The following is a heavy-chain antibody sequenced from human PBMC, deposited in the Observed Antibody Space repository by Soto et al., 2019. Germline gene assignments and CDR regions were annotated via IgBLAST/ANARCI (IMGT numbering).Heavy chain of an antibody. J-gene: IGHJ4*02. CDR3: ARRSYSPKGGCYFDY. CDR1: GGSISSYY. D-gene: IGHD2-15*01. Sequence: AETLSLTCTGSGGSISSYYWSWIRQPPGKGLEWIGYIYYSGSTNYNPSLKSRVTISVDTSKNQFSLKLSSVTAADTAVYYCARRSYSPKGGCYFDYWGKGTLVTVSS. V-gene: IGHV4-59*01. CDR2: IYYSGST.